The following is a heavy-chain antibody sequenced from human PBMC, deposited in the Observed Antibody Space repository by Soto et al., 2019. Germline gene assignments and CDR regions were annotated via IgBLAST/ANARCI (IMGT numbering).Heavy chain of an antibody. Sequence: QVQLVESGGGVVQPGRSLRLSCAASGFTFSSYAMHWVRQAPGKGLEWVAVISYDGSNKYYADSVKGRFTISRDNSKNTLYLQMNSLRAEDTAVYYCARVGKQLVSSGYYYYGMDVCGQGTTVTVSS. D-gene: IGHD6-6*01. CDR1: GFTFSSYA. CDR2: ISYDGSNK. J-gene: IGHJ6*02. V-gene: IGHV3-30-3*01. CDR3: ARVGKQLVSSGYYYYGMDV.